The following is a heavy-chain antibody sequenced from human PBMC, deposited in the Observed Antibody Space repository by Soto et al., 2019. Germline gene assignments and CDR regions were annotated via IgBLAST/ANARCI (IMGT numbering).Heavy chain of an antibody. CDR1: GYAIASSG. CDR2: ISAYNGNT. Sequence: KECGYAIASSGRSWVRQAPRKGLEWMGWISAYNGNTNYAQKLQGRVTMTTDTSTSTAYMELRSLRSDDTAVYYCARVLPELAAGSYYYNSGMEVWGQGTTVTVSS. J-gene: IGHJ6*02. V-gene: IGHV1-18*04. D-gene: IGHD6-13*01. CDR3: ARVLPELAAGSYYYNSGMEV.